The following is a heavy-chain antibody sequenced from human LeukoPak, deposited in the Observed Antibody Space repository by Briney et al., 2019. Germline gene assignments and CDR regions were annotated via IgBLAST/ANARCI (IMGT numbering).Heavy chain of an antibody. Sequence: PGGSLRLSCAASGFTFSSYGMNWVRQAPGQGLEWVSVISGRGGSTYYADSVKGRFTISRDNSKNTLFLQMNSLRAEDTAVCYCAAVGVDDYVWGSYRPRGDYWGQGTLVTVSS. CDR1: GFTFSSYG. D-gene: IGHD3-16*02. CDR3: AAVGVDDYVWGSYRPRGDY. V-gene: IGHV3-23*01. CDR2: ISGRGGST. J-gene: IGHJ4*02.